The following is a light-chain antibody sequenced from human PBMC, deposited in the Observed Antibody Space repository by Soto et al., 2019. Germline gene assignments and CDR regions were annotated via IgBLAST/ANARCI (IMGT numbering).Light chain of an antibody. J-gene: IGLJ1*01. CDR3: CSYAGSYTYV. V-gene: IGLV2-11*01. Sequence: QSVLTQPRSVSGFPGQSVTISCTGTSSDIGGYNYVSWHQQHPGKAPKLMIYNVNNRPSGVPDRFSGSKSGNTASLTISGLQAEDEADYYCCSYAGSYTYVFGTGTKVTVL. CDR1: SSDIGGYNY. CDR2: NVN.